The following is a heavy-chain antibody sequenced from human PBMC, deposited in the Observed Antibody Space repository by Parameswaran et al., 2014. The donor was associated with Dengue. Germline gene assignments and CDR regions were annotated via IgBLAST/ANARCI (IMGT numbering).Heavy chain of an antibody. CDR3: ARIRIAAAGSGYYYGMDV. V-gene: IGHV4-61*01. CDR1: GGSVSSGSYY. CDR2: IYYSGST. Sequence: GSLRLSCTVSGGSVSSGSYYWSWIRQPHGKGLEWIGYIYYSGSTNYNPSLKSRVTISVDTSKNQFSLKLSSVTAADTAVYYCARIRIAAAGSGYYYGMDVWGQGTTVTVSS. D-gene: IGHD6-13*01. J-gene: IGHJ6*02.